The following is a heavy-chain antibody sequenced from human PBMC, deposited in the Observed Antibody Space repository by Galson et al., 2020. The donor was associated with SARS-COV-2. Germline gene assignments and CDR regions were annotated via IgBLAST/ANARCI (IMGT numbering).Heavy chain of an antibody. J-gene: IGHJ4*02. CDR3: TTDRNYDYVWGSYRYPDY. CDR2: IKSKTDGGTT. D-gene: IGHD3-16*02. CDR1: GFTFSNAW. Sequence: TGGSLRLSCAASGFTFSNAWMSRVRQAPGKGLEWVGRIKSKTDGGTTDYAAPVKGRLTISRDDSKNTLYLQMNSLKTEDTAVYYCTTDRNYDYVWGSYRYPDYWGQGTLVTVSS. V-gene: IGHV3-15*01.